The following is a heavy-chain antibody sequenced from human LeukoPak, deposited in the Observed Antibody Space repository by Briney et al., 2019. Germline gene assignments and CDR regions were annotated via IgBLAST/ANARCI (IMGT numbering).Heavy chain of an antibody. V-gene: IGHV1-2*02. Sequence: EASVKVSCKASGYTFTGYYMHWVRQAPGQGLEWMGWINPNSGGTSYAQKLQGRVTMTTDTSTSTAYMELRSLRSDDTAVYYCARDRSSYYDFWSGSRDYWGQGTLVTVSS. CDR3: ARDRSSYYDFWSGSRDY. CDR2: INPNSGGT. D-gene: IGHD3-3*01. CDR1: GYTFTGYY. J-gene: IGHJ4*02.